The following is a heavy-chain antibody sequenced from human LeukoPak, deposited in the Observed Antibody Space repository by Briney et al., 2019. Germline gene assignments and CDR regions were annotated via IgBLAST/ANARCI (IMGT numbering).Heavy chain of an antibody. CDR2: IYYSGST. V-gene: IGHV4-59*08. J-gene: IGHJ3*02. CDR1: GCSISSYY. Sequence: SETLSLTCSVSGCSISSYYWSWIRQPPGKGLEWIGYIYYSGSTNYNPSLKSRVTISVDTSKNQFSLKLSSVTAADTAVYYCAWQTNDAFDIWGQGTMVTVSS. CDR3: AWQTNDAFDI.